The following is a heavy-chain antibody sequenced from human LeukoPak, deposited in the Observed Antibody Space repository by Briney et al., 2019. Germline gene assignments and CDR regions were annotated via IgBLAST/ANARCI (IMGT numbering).Heavy chain of an antibody. D-gene: IGHD6-19*01. CDR1: GYTFTSYD. Sequence: ASVKVSCKASGYTFTSYDINWVRQATGQGLEWMGWMNPNSGNTGYAQKFQGRVTMTRDTSISTAYMELSRLRSDDTAVYHCAREGAGGGFDYWGQGTLVTVSS. CDR2: MNPNSGNT. CDR3: AREGAGGGFDY. J-gene: IGHJ4*02. V-gene: IGHV1-8*01.